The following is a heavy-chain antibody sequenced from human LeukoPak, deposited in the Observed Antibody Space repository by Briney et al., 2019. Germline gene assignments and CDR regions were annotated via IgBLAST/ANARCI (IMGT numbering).Heavy chain of an antibody. Sequence: GGSLRLSCAASGFTFSSYWMNWVRQAPGKGLEWVSYISFSGSTIYYADSVKGRFTISRDNAKNSLYVQMNSLRAEDTAVYYCARGGYYDSSGYYYVGYFHHWGQGTLVTVSS. V-gene: IGHV3-48*04. CDR2: ISFSGSTI. D-gene: IGHD3-22*01. CDR1: GFTFSSYW. J-gene: IGHJ1*01. CDR3: ARGGYYDSSGYYYVGYFHH.